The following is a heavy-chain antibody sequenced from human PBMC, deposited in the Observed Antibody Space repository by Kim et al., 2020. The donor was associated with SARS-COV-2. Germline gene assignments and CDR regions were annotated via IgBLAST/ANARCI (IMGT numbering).Heavy chain of an antibody. CDR3: ARATMVQGVINSPVDY. CDR1: GFTFSSYS. CDR2: ISSSSSYI. J-gene: IGHJ4*02. D-gene: IGHD3-10*01. V-gene: IGHV3-21*01. Sequence: GGSLRLSCAASGFTFSSYSMNWVRQAPGKGLEWVSSISSSSSYIYYADSVKGRFTISRDNAKNSLYLQMNSLRAEDTAVYYCARATMVQGVINSPVDYWGQGTLVTVSS.